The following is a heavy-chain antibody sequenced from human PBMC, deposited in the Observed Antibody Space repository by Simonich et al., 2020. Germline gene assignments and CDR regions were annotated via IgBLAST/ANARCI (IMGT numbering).Heavy chain of an antibody. CDR3: ARYCSGGSCYSDY. V-gene: IGHV1-18*01. D-gene: IGHD2-15*01. Sequence: QVQLVQSGAEVKKPGSSVKVSCKASGGTFSSYGISWVRQAPGQGLEWMGRIRASNGNTNYAQKLQGRVTMTTDTSTSTAYMELRSLRSDDTAVYYCARYCSGGSCYSDYWGQGTLVTVSS. CDR2: IRASNGNT. CDR1: GGTFSSYG. J-gene: IGHJ4*02.